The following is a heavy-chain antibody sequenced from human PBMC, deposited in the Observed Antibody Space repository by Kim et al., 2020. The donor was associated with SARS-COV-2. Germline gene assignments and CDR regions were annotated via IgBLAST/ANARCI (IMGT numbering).Heavy chain of an antibody. CDR3: AREGLELFFDP. D-gene: IGHD1-7*01. V-gene: IGHV1-18*01. CDR2: T. J-gene: IGHJ5*02. Sequence: TNYAQKLQGRVTITTDTSTSTAYMELRSLRSDDTAVYYCAREGLELFFDPWGQGTLVTVSS.